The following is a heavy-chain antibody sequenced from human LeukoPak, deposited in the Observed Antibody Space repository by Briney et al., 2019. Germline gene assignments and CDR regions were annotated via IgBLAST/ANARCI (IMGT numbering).Heavy chain of an antibody. CDR3: ARGGSTYGYCSGGSCYSLNYYYYYGMDV. J-gene: IGHJ6*02. CDR1: GYTFTGYA. D-gene: IGHD2-15*01. CDR2: INTNTGNP. Sequence: PPASVKVSCKASGYTFTGYAMNWVRQAPGQGLEWMGWINTNTGNPTYAQGFTGRFVFSLDTSVSTAYLQISSLKAEDTAVYYCARGGSTYGYCSGGSCYSLNYYYYYGMDVWGQGTTVTVSS. V-gene: IGHV7-4-1*02.